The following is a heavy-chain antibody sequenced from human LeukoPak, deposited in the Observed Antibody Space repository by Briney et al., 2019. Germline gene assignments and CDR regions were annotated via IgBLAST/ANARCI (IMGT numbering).Heavy chain of an antibody. CDR2: ISRSGTT. CDR3: ATSGWNGGGGFDP. V-gene: IGHV4-34*01. Sequence: SETLSLTCGVSGGYFSGYYWSWIRQPPGKGLEWIGEISRSGTTNYNPSLKSRVSMSVGTSSTQFSLIMTSVTAADTAVYYCATSGWNGGGGFDPWGQGTLVIVSS. CDR1: GGYFSGYY. J-gene: IGHJ5*02. D-gene: IGHD3-16*01.